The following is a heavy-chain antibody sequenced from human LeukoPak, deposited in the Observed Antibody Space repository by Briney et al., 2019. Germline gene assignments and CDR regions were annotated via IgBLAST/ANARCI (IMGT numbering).Heavy chain of an antibody. V-gene: IGHV4-4*07. CDR3: ARSLYSSSWKTSYYYYMDV. CDR2: IYTSGST. J-gene: IGHJ6*03. Sequence: SETLSLTCTVSGGSISSYYWSWIRQPAGKGLEWIGRIYTSGSTNYNPSLKSRVTISVDTSKNQFSLKLSSVTAADTAVYYCARSLYSSSWKTSYYYYMDVWGKGTTVTVSS. CDR1: GGSISSYY. D-gene: IGHD6-13*01.